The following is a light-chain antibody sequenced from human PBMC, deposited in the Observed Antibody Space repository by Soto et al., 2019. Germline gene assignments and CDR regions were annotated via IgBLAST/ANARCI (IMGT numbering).Light chain of an antibody. CDR2: GAS. CDR3: QQYHNWRT. V-gene: IGKV3-15*01. Sequence: EIVMTQSPATLSVSPGERATLSCRASQSVSSNLGWYQQKPGQAPRLLIHGASTTAAGIPARFSGSGSGTEFTLTISSLQSEDFAVYYCQQYHNWRTFGQGTKVDIK. CDR1: QSVSSN. J-gene: IGKJ1*01.